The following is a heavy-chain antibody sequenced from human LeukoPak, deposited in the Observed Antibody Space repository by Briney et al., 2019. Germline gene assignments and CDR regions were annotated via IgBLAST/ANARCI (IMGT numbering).Heavy chain of an antibody. D-gene: IGHD1-14*01. V-gene: IGHV3-7*04. CDR3: VRDTTSNWFDP. J-gene: IGHJ5*02. Sequence: GGSLRLSCAASGFTFSSYWMTWVRHAPGKGLKWVANIKHDGSEKYYVDSVKGRFTISRDNAKNSLLLQMNSLRVEDTAVYHCVRDTTSNWFDPWGQGTLVTVSS. CDR1: GFTFSSYW. CDR2: IKHDGSEK.